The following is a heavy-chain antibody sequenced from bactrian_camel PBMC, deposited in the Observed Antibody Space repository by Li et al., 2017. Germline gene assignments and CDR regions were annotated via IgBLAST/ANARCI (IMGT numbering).Heavy chain of an antibody. D-gene: IGHD2*01. CDR2: ISSSGGST. Sequence: VQLVESGGGLVQPVGSLRLSCAASGFTFSSLFMSWVRQAPGRGLEWVSLISSSGGSTLYADSVKGRFTISRDNAKKTLYLQMDSLTPSDTGVYYCAMSSPGFCYTFGINGYKYWGQGTQVTVS. CDR3: AMSSPGFCYTFGINGYKY. CDR1: GFTFSSLF. J-gene: IGHJ4*01. V-gene: IGHV3S40*01.